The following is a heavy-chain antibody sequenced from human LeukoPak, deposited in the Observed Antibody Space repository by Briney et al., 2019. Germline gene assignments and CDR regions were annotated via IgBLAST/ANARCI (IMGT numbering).Heavy chain of an antibody. CDR3: ARGLTTVTKYFDY. D-gene: IGHD4-17*01. V-gene: IGHV3-11*04. J-gene: IGHJ4*02. CDR1: GFTFSDYY. Sequence: GGSLRLSCAASGFTFSDYYMSWIRQAPGEGLEWVSYISSSGSTIYYADSVKGRFTISRDNAKNSLYLQMNSLRAEDTAVYYCARGLTTVTKYFDYWGQGTLVTVSS. CDR2: ISSSGSTI.